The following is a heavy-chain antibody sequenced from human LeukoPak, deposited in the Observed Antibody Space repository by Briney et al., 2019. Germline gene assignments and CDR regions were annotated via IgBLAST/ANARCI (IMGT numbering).Heavy chain of an antibody. CDR3: ARGQWEPPSAYYYMDV. CDR1: GFTFSSYG. CDR2: ISYDGSNK. J-gene: IGHJ6*03. V-gene: IGHV3-30*03. D-gene: IGHD1-26*01. Sequence: PGGSLRLSCAASGFTFSSYGMHWVRQAPGKGLEWVAVISYDGSNKYYADSVKGRFTISRDNSKNTLYLQMNSLRAEDTAVYYCARGQWEPPSAYYYMDVWGKGTTVTVSS.